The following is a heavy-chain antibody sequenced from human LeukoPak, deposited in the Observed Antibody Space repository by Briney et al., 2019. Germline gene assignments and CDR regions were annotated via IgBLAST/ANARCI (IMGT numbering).Heavy chain of an antibody. D-gene: IGHD7-27*01. CDR3: AKGSWGDD. J-gene: IGHJ4*02. CDR1: GFTVSNNY. Sequence: GGSLRLSCAASGFTVSNNYMSWVRQAPGKGLEWVSSIHPTNGKTNYADSVKGRFTISRDNSKNTLYLQMNSLRADDTAVYYCAKGSWGDDWGQGTLVTVSS. CDR2: IHPTNGKT. V-gene: IGHV3-23*01.